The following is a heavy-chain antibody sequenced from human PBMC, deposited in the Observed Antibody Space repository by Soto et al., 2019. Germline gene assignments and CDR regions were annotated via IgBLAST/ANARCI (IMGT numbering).Heavy chain of an antibody. Sequence: PGGSLRLSCAASGFTFSDYYMTWIRQAPGKGLEWVSYISSSSTYIYYADSVKGRFTLSRDNAKNSVYLQMNSLRAEDTVVYSCPREALGVSATIYFDFWGPGTMVTFSS. J-gene: IGHJ4*02. V-gene: IGHV3-11*06. CDR1: GFTFSDYY. CDR3: PREALGVSATIYFDF. D-gene: IGHD2-15*01. CDR2: ISSSSTYI.